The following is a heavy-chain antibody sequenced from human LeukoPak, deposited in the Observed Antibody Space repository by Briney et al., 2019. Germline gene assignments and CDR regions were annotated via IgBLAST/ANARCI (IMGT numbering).Heavy chain of an antibody. CDR1: GGSFSGYY. Sequence: SETLSLTCAVYGGSFSGYYWSWIRQPPGKGLEWIGSIYYSGSTYYNPSLKSRVTISVDTSKNQFSLKLSSVTAADTAVYYCARHQDYYDSSGYFAYWGQGTLVTVSS. CDR3: ARHQDYYDSSGYFAY. D-gene: IGHD3-22*01. J-gene: IGHJ4*02. CDR2: IYYSGST. V-gene: IGHV4-34*01.